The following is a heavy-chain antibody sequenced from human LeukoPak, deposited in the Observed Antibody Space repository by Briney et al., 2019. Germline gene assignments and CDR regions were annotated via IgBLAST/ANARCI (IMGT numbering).Heavy chain of an antibody. CDR2: INHSGST. V-gene: IGHV4-34*01. CDR1: GGSFSGYY. J-gene: IGHJ4*02. Sequence: SETLSLTCAVHGGSFSGYYWSWIRQPPGKGLEWIGEINHSGSTNYNPSLKSRVTISVDTSKNQFSLKLSSVTAADTAVYYCAREGSAGYSYGSYFDYWGQGTLVTVSS. D-gene: IGHD5-18*01. CDR3: AREGSAGYSYGSYFDY.